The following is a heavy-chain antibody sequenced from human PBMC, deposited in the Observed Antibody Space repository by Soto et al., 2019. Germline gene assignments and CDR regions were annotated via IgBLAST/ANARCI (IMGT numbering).Heavy chain of an antibody. V-gene: IGHV4-4*02. CDR2: IYHSGST. J-gene: IGHJ4*02. D-gene: IGHD6-19*01. CDR3: ARGTYGSLAVWLAY. CDR1: GGSISSSNW. Sequence: QVQLQESGPGLVKPSGTLSLTCAVSGGSISSSNWWSWVRQPPGKGLEWIGEIYHSGSTNYNPSLKGRVTIAVDKAKDQFSLKLSAVTAADTAVYYCARGTYGSLAVWLAYWGQGTLVTVSS.